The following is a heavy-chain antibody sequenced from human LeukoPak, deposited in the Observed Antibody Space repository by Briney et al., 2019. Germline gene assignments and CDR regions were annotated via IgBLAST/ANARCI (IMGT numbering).Heavy chain of an antibody. CDR1: GGSVSSGTYY. CDR2: IYYSGST. Sequence: SETLSLTCTVSGGSVSSGTYYWSWIRQPPGKGLEWIGYIYYSGSTNYNPSLKSRVTISVDTSKNQFSLKLSSVTAADTAVYYCARDRVRGNSNPYFDYWGQGTLVTVSS. D-gene: IGHD4-11*01. J-gene: IGHJ4*02. V-gene: IGHV4-61*01. CDR3: ARDRVRGNSNPYFDY.